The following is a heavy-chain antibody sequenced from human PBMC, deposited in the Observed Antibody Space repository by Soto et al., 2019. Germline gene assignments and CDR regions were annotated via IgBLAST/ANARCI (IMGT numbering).Heavy chain of an antibody. Sequence: SETLSLTCAVSGGSISSSNWWSWVRQPPGKGLEWIGEIYHSGSTNYNPSLKSRVTISVDKSKNQFSLKLSSVTAADTAVYYCARAGSSWYGWFDPWGQGTLVTVSS. CDR1: GGSISSSNW. V-gene: IGHV4-4*02. CDR2: IYHSGST. CDR3: ARAGSSWYGWFDP. J-gene: IGHJ5*02. D-gene: IGHD6-13*01.